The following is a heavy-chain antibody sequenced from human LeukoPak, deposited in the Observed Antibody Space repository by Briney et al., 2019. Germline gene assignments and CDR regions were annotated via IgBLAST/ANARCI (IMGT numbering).Heavy chain of an antibody. Sequence: GGSLRLSCAASGFTFSTYNMNWVRQAPGKGLEWVSSITSSSSYIYYADSVKGRFTISRDNAKNSLYLQMNSLRAEDTAIYYCAKPARVGAVDYWGQGTLVTVSS. J-gene: IGHJ4*02. CDR3: AKPARVGAVDY. D-gene: IGHD6-13*01. CDR1: GFTFSTYN. V-gene: IGHV3-21*04. CDR2: ITSSSSYI.